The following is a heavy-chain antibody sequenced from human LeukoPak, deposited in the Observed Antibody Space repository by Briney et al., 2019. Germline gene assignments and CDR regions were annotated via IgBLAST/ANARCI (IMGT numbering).Heavy chain of an antibody. CDR2: ISWNSGSI. J-gene: IGHJ4*02. D-gene: IGHD3-22*01. V-gene: IGHV3-9*01. Sequence: GGSLRLSCAASGFTFDDYAMHWVRQAPGKGLEWVSGISWNSGSIGYADSVKGRFTISRDNAKNSLYLQMNSLRAEDTALYYCAKGPRDYYDSSGYPFDYWGQGTLVTVPS. CDR1: GFTFDDYA. CDR3: AKGPRDYYDSSGYPFDY.